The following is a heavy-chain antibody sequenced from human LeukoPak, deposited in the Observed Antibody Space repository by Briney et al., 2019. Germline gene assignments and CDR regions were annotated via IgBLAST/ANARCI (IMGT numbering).Heavy chain of an antibody. Sequence: SETVSLTCAVYGGSFSDYYWSWIRQPPGKGLEWIGEINYSGGTHYNSSLKSRVTISVDTSKNQFSLKLSSVTAADTAVYYCARGRAGYYYAMDLWGQGATVTVSS. CDR2: INYSGGT. V-gene: IGHV4-34*01. CDR1: GGSFSDYY. CDR3: ARGRAGYYYAMDL. J-gene: IGHJ6*02.